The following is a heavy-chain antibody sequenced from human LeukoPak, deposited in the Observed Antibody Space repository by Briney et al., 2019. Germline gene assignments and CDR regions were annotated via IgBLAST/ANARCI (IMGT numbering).Heavy chain of an antibody. CDR3: AKTGYSGSDRFFDY. J-gene: IGHJ4*02. CDR2: ISGSGSHI. D-gene: IGHD5-12*01. Sequence: GGSLRLSCAASGVTVGNNYMNWVRQAPGKGLEWVSGISGSGSHIYYTDSVKGRFTISRDNSKNTLNSQMNSLRAEDTAVYYCAKTGYSGSDRFFDYWGQGILVTISS. CDR1: GVTVGNNY. V-gene: IGHV3-23*01.